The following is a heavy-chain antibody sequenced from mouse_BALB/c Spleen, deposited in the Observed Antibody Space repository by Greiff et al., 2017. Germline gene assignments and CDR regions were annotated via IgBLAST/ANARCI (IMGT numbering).Heavy chain of an antibody. CDR2: IYPSDSYT. D-gene: IGHD2-1*01. V-gene: IGHV1-69*02. Sequence: QVQLQQSGAELVRPGASVKLSCKASGYTFTSYWINWVKQRPGQGLEWIGNIYPSDSYTNYNQKFKDKATLTVDKSSSTAYMQLSSPTSEDSAVYYCTSFYGNSFDYWGQGTTLTVSS. CDR3: TSFYGNSFDY. CDR1: GYTFTSYW. J-gene: IGHJ2*01.